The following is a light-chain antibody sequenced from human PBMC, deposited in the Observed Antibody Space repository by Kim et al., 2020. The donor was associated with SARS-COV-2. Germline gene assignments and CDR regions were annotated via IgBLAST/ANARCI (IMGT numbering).Light chain of an antibody. CDR1: QSVSSY. CDR3: QQRSNWPFLGT. CDR2: DAS. J-gene: IGKJ4*01. Sequence: EIVLTQSPATLSLSPGERATLSCRASQSVSSYLVWYQQKPGQAPRLLIYDASNRATGIPARFSGSGSGTDFTLTISSLEPEDFAVYYCQQRSNWPFLGTFGGGTKVDIK. V-gene: IGKV3-11*01.